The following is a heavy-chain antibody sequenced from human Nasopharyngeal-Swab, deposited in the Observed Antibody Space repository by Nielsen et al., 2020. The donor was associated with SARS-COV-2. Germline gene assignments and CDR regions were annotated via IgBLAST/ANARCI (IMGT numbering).Heavy chain of an antibody. D-gene: IGHD3-10*01. J-gene: IGHJ6*03. CDR3: ARDGRNDTATTVWFGESVGYYYYYMDV. CDR2: IKQDGSEK. Sequence: GESLKISCAASGFTFSSYWMSWVRQAPGKGLEWVANIKQDGSEKYYVDSVKGRFTISRDNAKNSLYLQMNSLRAEDTAVYYCARDGRNDTATTVWFGESVGYYYYYMDVWGKGTTVTVSS. CDR1: GFTFSSYW. V-gene: IGHV3-7*01.